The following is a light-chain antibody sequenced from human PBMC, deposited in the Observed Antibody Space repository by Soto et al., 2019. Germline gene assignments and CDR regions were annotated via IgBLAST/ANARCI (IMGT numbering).Light chain of an antibody. J-gene: IGKJ4*01. CDR2: AAF. Sequence: DIQMTQSPSTLSASVGDRVTITCRASQSIRDYLNWYQQKPGKAPQVLIYAAFNLQTGVPSRFSGSGSGTDFTLTISSLQPEDFATYFCQQSYTTPLTFGGGTKVEIK. CDR3: QQSYTTPLT. V-gene: IGKV1-39*01. CDR1: QSIRDY.